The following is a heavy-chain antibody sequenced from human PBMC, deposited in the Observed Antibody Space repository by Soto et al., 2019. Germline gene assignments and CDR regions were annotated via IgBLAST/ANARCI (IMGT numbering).Heavy chain of an antibody. CDR1: GYTLNTYY. V-gene: IGHV1-46*02. D-gene: IGHD2-21*02. CDR2: IHPSGGGS. J-gene: IGHJ4*02. Sequence: QVQLVQSGAEVKKPGASVKVSCKPSGYTLNTYYLHWVRQAPGQGLEWMGIIHPSGGGSTYAQKFLCRVAKTRDTSTSTVFMELSSRRSADTAVYYCARGGHIAVVTASFDYWGQGTLVTVSA. CDR3: ARGGHIAVVTASFDY.